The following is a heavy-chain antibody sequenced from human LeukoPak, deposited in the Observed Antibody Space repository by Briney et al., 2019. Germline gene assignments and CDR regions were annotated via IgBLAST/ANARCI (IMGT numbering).Heavy chain of an antibody. CDR2: IYYSGST. Sequence: SETLSLTCPVSGGSISSSSYYWGWIRQPPGKGLEWIGSIYYSGSTYYNPSLKSRVTISVDTSKNQFSLRLSSVTAADTAVYYCARLGSTVVVPAAVYYFDYWGQGTLVTVSS. V-gene: IGHV4-39*01. CDR1: GGSISSSSYY. J-gene: IGHJ4*02. D-gene: IGHD2-2*01. CDR3: ARLGSTVVVPAAVYYFDY.